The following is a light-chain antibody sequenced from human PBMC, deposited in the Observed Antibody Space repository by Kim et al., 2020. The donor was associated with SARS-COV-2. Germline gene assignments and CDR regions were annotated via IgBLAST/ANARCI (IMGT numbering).Light chain of an antibody. CDR3: MQGINPIT. CDR1: QSLVYSDGNTY. V-gene: IGKV2-30*01. CDR2: KVS. J-gene: IGKJ5*01. Sequence: DVVMTQSPLSLPVTLGQPASISCRSSQSLVYSDGNTYLNWFQQRPGQSPRRLIYKVSNRDSGVPDRFSGSGSGTDFTLKISRVEAEDVGVYYCMQGINPITFGQGTRLEIK.